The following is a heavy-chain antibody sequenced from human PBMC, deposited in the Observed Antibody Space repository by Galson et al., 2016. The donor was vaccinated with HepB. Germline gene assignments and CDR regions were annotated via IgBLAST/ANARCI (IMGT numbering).Heavy chain of an antibody. CDR1: GVTFDEYA. D-gene: IGHD3-3*01. CDR3: ALGETLYDLRSGYPRPAGY. V-gene: IGHV3-9*01. Sequence: SLRLSCAASGVTFDEYAMHWVRQAPGKGLEWVSGINWHRGAIDYADSVKGRSTISRDNDKNPLYLQMNRLRPEDTALYYCALGETLYDLRSGYPRPAGYLGTGALGTVSS. J-gene: IGHJ4*02. CDR2: INWHRGAI.